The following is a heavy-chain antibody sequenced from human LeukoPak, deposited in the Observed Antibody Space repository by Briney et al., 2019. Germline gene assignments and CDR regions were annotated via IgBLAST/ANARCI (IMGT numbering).Heavy chain of an antibody. J-gene: IGHJ4*02. CDR3: ARDGILEWSFSPGEGPFDY. Sequence: GGSLRLSCAASGFTFDDYAMHWVRQAPGKGLEWVSGISWNSGSIGYADSVKGRFTISRDNAKNSLYLQMNSLRAEDTAVYYCARDGILEWSFSPGEGPFDYWGLGTLLTVSS. D-gene: IGHD3-3*01. CDR1: GFTFDDYA. V-gene: IGHV3-9*01. CDR2: ISWNSGSI.